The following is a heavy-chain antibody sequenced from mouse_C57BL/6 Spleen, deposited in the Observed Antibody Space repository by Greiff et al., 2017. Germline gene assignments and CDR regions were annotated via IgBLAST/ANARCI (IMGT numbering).Heavy chain of an antibody. D-gene: IGHD2-2*01. J-gene: IGHJ2*01. Sequence: QVHVKQPGAELVKPGASVKMSCKASGYTFTSYWITWVKQRPGQGLEWIGDIYPGSGSTNYNEKFKSKATLTVDTSSSTAYMQLSSLTSEDSAVYYCARRAMVTGYFDYWGQGTTLTVSS. CDR3: ARRAMVTGYFDY. CDR1: GYTFTSYW. V-gene: IGHV1-55*01. CDR2: IYPGSGST.